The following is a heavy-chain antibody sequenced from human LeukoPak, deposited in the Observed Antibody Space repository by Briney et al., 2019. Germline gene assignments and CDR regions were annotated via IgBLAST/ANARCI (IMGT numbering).Heavy chain of an antibody. D-gene: IGHD4-11*01. CDR2: ISGSGGST. CDR1: GFTFSSYA. CDR3: AKVNSNYAKHFDY. J-gene: IGHJ4*02. V-gene: IGHV3-23*01. Sequence: RAGGSLRLSCAASGFTFSSYAMSWVRQAPGKGLEWVSAISGSGGSTYYADSVKGRFTISRDNSKNTLYLQMNSLRAEDTAVYYCAKVNSNYAKHFDYWGQGTLVTVSS.